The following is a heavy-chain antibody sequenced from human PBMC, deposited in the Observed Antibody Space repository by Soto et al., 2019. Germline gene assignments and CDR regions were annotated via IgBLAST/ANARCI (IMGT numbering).Heavy chain of an antibody. Sequence: ASVKVSCKASGYTFTSYAMHWVRQAPGQRLEWMGWINAGNGNTKYSQKFQGRVTITRDTSASTAYMELSSLRSEDTAVYYCARDKMGYYDSSGYCVPWGQGTLVTVSS. CDR2: INAGNGNT. V-gene: IGHV1-3*01. CDR1: GYTFTSYA. CDR3: ARDKMGYYDSSGYCVP. J-gene: IGHJ1*01. D-gene: IGHD3-22*01.